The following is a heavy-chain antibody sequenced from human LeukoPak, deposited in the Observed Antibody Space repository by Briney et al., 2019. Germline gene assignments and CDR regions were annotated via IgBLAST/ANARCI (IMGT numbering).Heavy chain of an antibody. J-gene: IGHJ4*02. Sequence: PGGSLRLSCAASGFTFSNAWMSWVRQAPGKGLEWVGRIKSKTDGGTTDYAAPVKGRFTISRDDSKNTLYLQMNSLKTEDTAVYYCTTERNMGAYGDYAFGDYWGQGTLVTVS. CDR1: GFTFSNAW. CDR3: TTERNMGAYGDYAFGDY. V-gene: IGHV3-15*01. D-gene: IGHD4-17*01. CDR2: IKSKTDGGTT.